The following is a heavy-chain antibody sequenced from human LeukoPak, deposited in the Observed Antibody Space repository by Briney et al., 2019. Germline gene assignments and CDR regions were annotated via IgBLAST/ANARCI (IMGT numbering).Heavy chain of an antibody. Sequence: ASVKVSCKASGYTFTGYYIHWVRQAPGQGLEWMGWINPNSGGTNYAPKFQGKITMTRDTSIITAYMELSRLRSDDTAIYYCARGPAGPGGFNYWGQGTLVTVSS. CDR3: ARGPAGPGGFNY. V-gene: IGHV1-2*02. D-gene: IGHD3-16*01. CDR2: INPNSGGT. CDR1: GYTFTGYY. J-gene: IGHJ4*02.